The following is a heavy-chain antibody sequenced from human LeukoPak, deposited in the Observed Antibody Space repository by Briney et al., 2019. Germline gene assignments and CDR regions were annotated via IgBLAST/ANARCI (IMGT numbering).Heavy chain of an antibody. V-gene: IGHV4-59*12. CDR3: ARGGEYDY. D-gene: IGHD2-21*01. CDR1: GASISSYY. J-gene: IGHJ4*02. CDR2: FYYNGGT. Sequence: SETLSLTCTVSGASISSYYWSWIRQPPGKGLEWIGYFYYNGGTNYNPSLKSRITISVDRSKNQFSLKLSSVTAADTAVYYCARGGEYDYWGQGTLVTVSS.